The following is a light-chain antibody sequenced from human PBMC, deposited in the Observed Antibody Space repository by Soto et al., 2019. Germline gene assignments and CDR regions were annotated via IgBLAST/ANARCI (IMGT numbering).Light chain of an antibody. CDR3: QQRSNWPPIT. V-gene: IGKV3D-20*02. CDR2: YAS. CDR1: RGVSANY. Sequence: ENVLTQSPGTLSLSPGEGATLSCRASRGVSANYLAWYQQTPGQAPGLLIYYASTRATGIPDRFSGSGSGTDFTLTISRLEPEDFAVYYCQQRSNWPPITFGQGTRLEIK. J-gene: IGKJ5*01.